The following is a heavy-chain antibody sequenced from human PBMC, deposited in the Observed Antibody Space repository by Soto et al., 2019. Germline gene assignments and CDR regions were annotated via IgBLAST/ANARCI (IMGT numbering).Heavy chain of an antibody. V-gene: IGHV1-46*01. CDR3: ARDRGRASAGEYHYYGMDV. Sequence: QVQLVQSGAEVKKPGASVKVSCKASGYTLTSYYIHWVRQAPGQGLEWMGLINPSGGSTDYVQKSQGRVTMTRDASTSTVSMELSSLRSEDTAIYYCARDRGRASAGEYHYYGMDVWGQGTTVTVS. J-gene: IGHJ6*02. D-gene: IGHD6-13*01. CDR1: GYTLTSYY. CDR2: INPSGGST.